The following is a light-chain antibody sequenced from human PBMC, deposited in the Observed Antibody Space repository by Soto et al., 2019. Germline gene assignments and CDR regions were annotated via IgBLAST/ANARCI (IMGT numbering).Light chain of an antibody. CDR3: LQYSNFPWT. V-gene: IGKV1-17*03. CDR2: FAS. CDR1: QGITRY. J-gene: IGKJ1*01. Sequence: DIQMTQSPSVMSASIGDAVTITCRASQGITRYLAWFQQHPGKVPKRLIYFASTSQSGVPSRFSASGSGTQFTLTINCLQTEDFATYYCLQYSNFPWTFGQGTKVEI.